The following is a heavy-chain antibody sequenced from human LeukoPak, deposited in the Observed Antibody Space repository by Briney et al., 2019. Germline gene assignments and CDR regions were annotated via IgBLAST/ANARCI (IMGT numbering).Heavy chain of an antibody. CDR3: ARSYGAPDY. D-gene: IGHD3-16*01. Sequence: GGSLRLSCAASGFTFTTYWMNWVRQAPGKGLEWVANIKYDGSEKYYVDSVKGRFTISRDNAKNSLYLQVNSLRAEDSAVYYCARSYGAPDYWGQGTLVTVSS. CDR1: GFTFTTYW. CDR2: IKYDGSEK. J-gene: IGHJ4*02. V-gene: IGHV3-7*01.